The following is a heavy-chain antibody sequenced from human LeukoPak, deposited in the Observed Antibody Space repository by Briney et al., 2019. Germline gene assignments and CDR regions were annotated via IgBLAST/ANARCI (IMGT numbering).Heavy chain of an antibody. CDR3: ARRFYGGSYCFDY. CDR2: ISSGGSTI. CDR1: GFTFSDFY. V-gene: IGHV3-11*01. J-gene: IGHJ4*02. Sequence: PGGSLRLSCAASGFTFSDFYMSWIRQAPGKGLEWVSYISSGGSTIYYADSMKGRFTISRDNAKNSLYLQMNSVRAEDTAVYYCARRFYGGSYCFDYWGQGTLVTVSS. D-gene: IGHD4-23*01.